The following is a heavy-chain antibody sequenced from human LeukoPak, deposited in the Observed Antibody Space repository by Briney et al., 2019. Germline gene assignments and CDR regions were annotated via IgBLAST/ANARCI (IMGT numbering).Heavy chain of an antibody. V-gene: IGHV4-34*01. CDR2: INRSGST. CDR3: ARSDWFRGEETPT. J-gene: IGHJ5*02. Sequence: SETLSLTCAVQGGSFRDYYWSWIRQSPGKGLEWLGEINRSGSTNYNPSLKSRVTISIDTSKNQFSLRLSSVTAADTAVYYCARSDWFRGEETPTWGQGTLVTVSS. D-gene: IGHD3-9*01. CDR1: GGSFRDYY.